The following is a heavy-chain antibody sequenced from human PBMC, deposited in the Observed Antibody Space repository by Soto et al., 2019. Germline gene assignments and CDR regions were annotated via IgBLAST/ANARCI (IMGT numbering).Heavy chain of an antibody. J-gene: IGHJ6*02. Sequence: EVQLVESGGGLVKPGGSLRLSCAASGFTFSNAWMSWVRQAPGKGLEWVGRIKSKTDGGTTDYAAPVKGRFTISRDDSINTLYLQMNSLKTEDTAVYYCTPLTGTTGMDVWGQGTTVTVSS. CDR3: TPLTGTTGMDV. V-gene: IGHV3-15*01. CDR2: IKSKTDGGTT. CDR1: GFTFSNAW. D-gene: IGHD1-20*01.